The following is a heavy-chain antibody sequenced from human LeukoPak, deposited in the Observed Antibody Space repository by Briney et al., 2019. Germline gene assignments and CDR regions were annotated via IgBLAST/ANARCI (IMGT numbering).Heavy chain of an antibody. CDR1: RFAFSTYA. D-gene: IGHD1-14*01. J-gene: IGHJ4*02. CDR2: ISSNGADI. Sequence: PGGSLRLSCAVSRFAFSTYAMTWVRQAPGQGLEYVSTISSNGADIYYADSVKGRFTISRDNSKNTLYLQMTSLRLEDTAVYYCANYRKPQGLDYWGQGTLVTVSS. CDR3: ANYRKPQGLDY. V-gene: IGHV3-23*01.